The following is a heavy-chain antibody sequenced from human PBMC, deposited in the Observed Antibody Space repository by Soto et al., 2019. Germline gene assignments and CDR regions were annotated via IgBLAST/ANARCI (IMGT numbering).Heavy chain of an antibody. CDR3: AKDIEDAYIHYFDY. Sequence: QVQLVESGGGVVQPGGSLRLSCAASGFTFSSYDMHWVRQAPGKGLEWVALISYDGSKKYYADSVKGRLTISRDNSKNTLYLLMNSLRPEDTAVYYCAKDIEDAYIHYFDYWGQGTLVTVSS. CDR2: ISYDGSKK. J-gene: IGHJ4*02. V-gene: IGHV3-30*18. CDR1: GFTFSSYD. D-gene: IGHD1-26*01.